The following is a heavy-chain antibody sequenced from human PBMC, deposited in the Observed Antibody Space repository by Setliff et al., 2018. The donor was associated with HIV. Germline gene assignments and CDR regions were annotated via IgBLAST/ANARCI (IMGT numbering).Heavy chain of an antibody. Sequence: GGSLRLSCAASGFTVSSNYVRWVRQAPGKGLEWVSVIYSGGATFYAASVKGRFTISRDNSKNTLYLQMNSLRPEDTAVYYCAREPTYYYDSSGPHDAFDIWGQGTMVTVSS. D-gene: IGHD3-22*01. V-gene: IGHV3-53*05. CDR3: AREPTYYYDSSGPHDAFDI. J-gene: IGHJ3*02. CDR2: IYSGGAT. CDR1: GFTVSSNY.